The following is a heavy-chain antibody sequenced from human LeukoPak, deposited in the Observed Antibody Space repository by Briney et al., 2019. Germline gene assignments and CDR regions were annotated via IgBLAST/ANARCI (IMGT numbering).Heavy chain of an antibody. CDR2: INHSGST. J-gene: IGHJ4*02. V-gene: IGHV4-34*01. D-gene: IGHD3-3*01. Sequence: PSETLSLTCAVYGGSFSGYYWSWIRQPPGKGLEWMGEINHSGSTNYNPSLKSRVTISVDTSKNQFSLKLSSVTAADTAVYYCARGLRSKLRFLEWLSHPPGDYWGQGTLVTVSS. CDR1: GGSFSGYY. CDR3: ARGLRSKLRFLEWLSHPPGDY.